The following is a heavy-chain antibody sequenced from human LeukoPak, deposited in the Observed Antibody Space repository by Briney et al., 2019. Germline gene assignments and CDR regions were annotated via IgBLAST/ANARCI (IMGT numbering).Heavy chain of an antibody. D-gene: IGHD3-22*01. Sequence: SETLSLTCTVSGGSISSYYWSWIRQPPGKGLEWIGRIYTSGSTNYNPSLKSRVTMSVDTSKNQFSLKLSSVTAADTAVYYCARERAYYYDSSGYYVAFDYWGQGTLVTVSS. CDR1: GGSISSYY. CDR3: ARERAYYYDSSGYYVAFDY. CDR2: IYTSGST. J-gene: IGHJ4*02. V-gene: IGHV4-4*07.